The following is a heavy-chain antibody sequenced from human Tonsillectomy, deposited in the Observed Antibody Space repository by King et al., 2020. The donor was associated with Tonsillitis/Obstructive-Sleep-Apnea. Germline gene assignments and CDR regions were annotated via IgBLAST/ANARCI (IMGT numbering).Heavy chain of an antibody. J-gene: IGHJ5*02. CDR3: ARGTDSGEIGFDP. Sequence: VQLQESGPGLVKPSQTLSLTCTVSGGSISSGGYYWSWIRQHPGKGLGWIGYIYYSGRTYYNPSLKSRVTISVDTSKNQFSLKLSSVTAADTAVYYCARGTDSGEIGFDPWGQGTLVTVSS. D-gene: IGHD4-17*01. CDR2: IYYSGRT. CDR1: GGSISSGGYY. V-gene: IGHV4-31*03.